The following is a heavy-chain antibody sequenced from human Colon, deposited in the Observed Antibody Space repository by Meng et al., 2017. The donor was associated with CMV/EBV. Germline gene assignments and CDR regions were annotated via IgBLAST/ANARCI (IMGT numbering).Heavy chain of an antibody. V-gene: IGHV3-23*03. CDR1: GFSFSNSA. CDR2: MYGGVSGT. CDR3: ANGSDY. Sequence: GGSLRLSCAASGFSFSNSAMSWVRQAPGTGLEWVSVMYGGVSGTYYADSVTGRFTISRDDSKNTLYLQMNSLRAEDTAIYYCANGSDYWGQGTLVTVSS. D-gene: IGHD6-25*01. J-gene: IGHJ4*02.